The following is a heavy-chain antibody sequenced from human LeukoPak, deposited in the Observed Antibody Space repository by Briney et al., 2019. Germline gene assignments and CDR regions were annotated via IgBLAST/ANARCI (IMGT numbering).Heavy chain of an antibody. V-gene: IGHV3-48*04. D-gene: IGHD1-26*01. J-gene: IGHJ4*02. CDR3: ASPMGGGVGGVDY. CDR1: GFTFSSYS. Sequence: TGGSLRLSCAASGFTFSSYSMNWVRQAPGKGLEWVSYISSSSSTIYYADSVKGRFTISRDNAKISLYLQMNSLRAEDTAVYYCASPMGGGVGGVDYWGQGTLVTVSS. CDR2: ISSSSSTI.